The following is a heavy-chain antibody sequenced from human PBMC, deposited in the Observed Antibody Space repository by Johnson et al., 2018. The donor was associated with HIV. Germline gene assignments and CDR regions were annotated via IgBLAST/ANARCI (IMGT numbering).Heavy chain of an antibody. CDR2: INWNGGST. CDR3: ARGIVEVQPRYLLLRDDVFDV. J-gene: IGHJ3*01. CDR1: GFTSDDYG. D-gene: IGHD2-15*01. V-gene: IGHV3-20*04. Sequence: VQLVESGGGVVQPGGSLRLSCAAAGFTSDDYGMSWVRQAPGKGLEWVSGINWNGGSTAYADSVKVRFTISRDNAKNSLYLQIDSLRAKDTALYYCARGIVEVQPRYLLLRDDVFDVWGQGTMVTVSS.